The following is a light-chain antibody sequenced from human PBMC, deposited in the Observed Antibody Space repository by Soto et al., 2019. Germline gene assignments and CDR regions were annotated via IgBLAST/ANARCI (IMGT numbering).Light chain of an antibody. CDR1: QNVRNNY. CDR3: QHYGNSPALA. CDR2: GAS. V-gene: IGKV3-20*01. Sequence: EIVLTQSPGTLSLSPGERATLSCRASQNVRNNYLAWYQQKPGQAPRLIFYGASSRTAGIPDRFSGSGSGTDFTLTISRLEPEDFAVYYCQHYGNSPALAFDGGPKVEIK. J-gene: IGKJ4*01.